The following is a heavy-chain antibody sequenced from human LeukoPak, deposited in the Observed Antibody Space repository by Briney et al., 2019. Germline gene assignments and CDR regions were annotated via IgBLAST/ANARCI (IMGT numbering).Heavy chain of an antibody. V-gene: IGHV3-21*05. CDR1: GFTFSSYS. J-gene: IGHJ4*02. CDR3: ARDNGMVRGATAH. CDR2: ISSSSSYT. Sequence: GGSLRLSCAASGFTFSSYSMNWVRQSPGKGLEWVSYISSSSSYTNYADSVKGRFTISRDNAKNSLYLQMNSLRAEDTAVYYCARDNGMVRGATAHWGQGTLVTVSS. D-gene: IGHD3-10*01.